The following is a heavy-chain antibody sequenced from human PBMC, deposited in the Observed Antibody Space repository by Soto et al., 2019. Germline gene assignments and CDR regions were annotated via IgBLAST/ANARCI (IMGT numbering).Heavy chain of an antibody. J-gene: IGHJ6*03. CDR1: GFTFSSYW. CDR2: IKQDGSEK. V-gene: IGHV3-7*01. D-gene: IGHD3-3*01. CDR3: ARGYYDFWSGYSDYYMDV. Sequence: PGGSLRLSCAASGFTFSSYWMSWVRQAPGKGLEWVANIKQDGSEKYYVDSVKGRFTISRDNAKNSLYLQMNSLRAEDTAVYYCARGYYDFWSGYSDYYMDVWGKGTTVTVSS.